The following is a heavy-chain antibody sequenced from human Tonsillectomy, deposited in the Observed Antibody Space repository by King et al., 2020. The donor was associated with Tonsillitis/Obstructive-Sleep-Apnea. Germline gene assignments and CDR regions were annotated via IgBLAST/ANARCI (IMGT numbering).Heavy chain of an antibody. J-gene: IGHJ6*02. CDR2: IYYSGST. V-gene: IGHV4-59*01. CDR3: AREGFEYYGMDV. Sequence: QLQESGPGLVKPSETLSLTCTVSGGSISSYYWSWIRQPPGKGLEWIGYIYYSGSTNYNPSLKSRVTISVDTSKNQFSLKLSPVTAADTAVYYCAREGFEYYGMDVWGQGTTVTVSS. CDR1: GGSISSYY.